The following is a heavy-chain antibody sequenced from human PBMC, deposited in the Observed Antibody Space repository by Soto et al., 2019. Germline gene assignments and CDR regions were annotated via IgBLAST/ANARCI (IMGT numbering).Heavy chain of an antibody. CDR1: GGSITTGGSY. Sequence: SETLSLTCTVSGGSITTGGSYWSWVRQHPGKGLEWIGNIYHSGNTYYNPSLKSRLTISVDTSKNHFSLMVDSVTAADTAVYYCARARFQVLYGKPYFDSWGQGTLVTVSS. V-gene: IGHV4-31*03. J-gene: IGHJ4*02. CDR2: IYHSGNT. CDR3: ARARFQVLYGKPYFDS. D-gene: IGHD2-2*02.